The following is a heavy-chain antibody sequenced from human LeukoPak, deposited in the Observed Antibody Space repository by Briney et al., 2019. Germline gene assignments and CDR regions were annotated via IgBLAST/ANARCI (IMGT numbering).Heavy chain of an antibody. Sequence: PGGSLRLSCAASGFTFSSYAMSWVRQAPGKGLEWVSAISGSGGSTYYAGSVKGRFTISRDNSKNTLYLQMNSLRAEDTAVYYCAKDGAILTGYYDYWGQGTLVTVSS. CDR2: ISGSGGST. D-gene: IGHD3-9*01. CDR1: GFTFSSYA. CDR3: AKDGAILTGYYDY. V-gene: IGHV3-23*01. J-gene: IGHJ4*02.